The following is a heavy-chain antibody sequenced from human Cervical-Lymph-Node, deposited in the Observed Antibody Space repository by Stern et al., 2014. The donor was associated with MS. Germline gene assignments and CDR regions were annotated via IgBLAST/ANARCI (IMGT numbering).Heavy chain of an antibody. D-gene: IGHD6-19*01. Sequence: VQLVESGGGLVKPGGSLRLSCAASGFTFSDYYMSWIRQAPGKGLAWVSYISSSGSTIYYADSVKGRLTISRDNAKNSLYLQMNSLRAEDTAVYYCVRDSPSWGWCFDYWGQGTLVTVSS. CDR2: ISSSGSTI. J-gene: IGHJ4*02. CDR1: GFTFSDYY. V-gene: IGHV3-11*01. CDR3: VRDSPSWGWCFDY.